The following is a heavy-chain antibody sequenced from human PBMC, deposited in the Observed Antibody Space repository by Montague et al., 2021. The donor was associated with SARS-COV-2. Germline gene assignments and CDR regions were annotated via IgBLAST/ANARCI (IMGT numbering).Heavy chain of an antibody. D-gene: IGHD2-2*01. CDR3: AKDRVVPPDRNLDY. V-gene: IGHV3-23*01. CDR1: GFTFSNYA. Sequence: SLSLSLAASGFTFSNYAMRWVRQAPGKGLEWVSAISNSGSKQRYTDSVKGRFTISRDNSKNTLYLQMVGLRAEDTAVYYCAKDRVVPPDRNLDYWGQGTLVSVSS. J-gene: IGHJ4*02. CDR2: ISNSGSKQ.